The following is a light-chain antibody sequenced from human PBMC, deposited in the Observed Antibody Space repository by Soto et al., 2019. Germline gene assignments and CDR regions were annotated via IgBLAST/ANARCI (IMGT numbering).Light chain of an antibody. V-gene: IGLV1-40*01. J-gene: IGLJ1*01. CDR1: SSNIGAGYD. CDR2: GNS. CDR3: QSYDSSLSGYV. Sequence: QSALTQPPSGSGAPVQRVTISCTGSSSNIGAGYDVHWYQQLPGTAPKLLIYGNSNRPSGVPDRFSGSKSGTSASLAITGLQAEDEADYYCQSYDSSLSGYVFGTGTKVTVL.